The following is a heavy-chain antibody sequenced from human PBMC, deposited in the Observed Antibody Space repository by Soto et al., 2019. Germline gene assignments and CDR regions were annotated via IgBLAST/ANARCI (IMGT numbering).Heavy chain of an antibody. V-gene: IGHV1-69*02. CDR3: ARRGSGYDRDY. J-gene: IGHJ4*02. Sequence: QVQLVQSGAEVKKPGSSVKVSCKASGGTFSSYTISWVRQAPGQGLEWMGRIIPILGIANYAQKFQGRVTITADKSTSTAYMELRSLRSEDTAVYYCARRGSGYDRDYWGQGTLVTVSS. CDR2: IIPILGIA. CDR1: GGTFSSYT. D-gene: IGHD5-12*01.